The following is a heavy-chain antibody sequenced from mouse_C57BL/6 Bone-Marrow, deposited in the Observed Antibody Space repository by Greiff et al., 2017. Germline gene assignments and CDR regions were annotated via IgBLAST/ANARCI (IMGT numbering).Heavy chain of an antibody. V-gene: IGHV14-2*01. CDR2: IDPEDGET. J-gene: IGHJ4*01. CDR1: GFNIKDYY. CDR3: ARVWAIGNYDYYAMDY. Sequence: EVQLQQSGAELVQPGASVKLSCTASGFNIKDYYMHWVKQRTEQGLEWIGRIDPEDGETKYAPKFQGKGTITADTSSNTAYLQLSSLTSEDTAVYYCARVWAIGNYDYYAMDYWGQGTSVTVSS. D-gene: IGHD2-1*01.